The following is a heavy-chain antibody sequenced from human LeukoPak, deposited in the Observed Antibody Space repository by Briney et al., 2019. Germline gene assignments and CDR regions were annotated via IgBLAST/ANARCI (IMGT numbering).Heavy chain of an antibody. CDR2: IKQDGTEK. J-gene: IGHJ4*02. V-gene: IGHV3-7*01. CDR1: GFTFSDYW. CDR3: ARDQGSFDY. Sequence: GGSLRLSCAASGFTFSDYWMDWVRQTPGEGLEWVANIKQDGTEKYYMDSVKGRFSISRDNAKNSLYLQMNALRAEDTAVYYCARDQGSFDYWGQGTLVTVSS.